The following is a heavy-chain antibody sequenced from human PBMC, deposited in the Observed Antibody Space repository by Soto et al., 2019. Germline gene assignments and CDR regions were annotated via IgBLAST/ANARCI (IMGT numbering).Heavy chain of an antibody. J-gene: IGHJ5*02. Sequence: QVQLQESGPGLVKPSETPSLTCTVSGGSISSYYWSWIRQPPGKGLEWIGYIYYSGSTNYNPSLKSRVTISVDTSKNQFSLKLSSVTAADTAVYYCARDFYGDYTGWFDPWGQGTLVTVSS. CDR1: GGSISSYY. CDR3: ARDFYGDYTGWFDP. CDR2: IYYSGST. D-gene: IGHD4-17*01. V-gene: IGHV4-59*01.